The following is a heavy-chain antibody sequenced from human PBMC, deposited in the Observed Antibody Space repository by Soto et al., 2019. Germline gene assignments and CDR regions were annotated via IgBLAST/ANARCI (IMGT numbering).Heavy chain of an antibody. J-gene: IGHJ3*02. Sequence: RGLEWIGFIYYAGSTYYNPSLKSPVTISVDTSKNQFSVKLNSVTAADTAVYYCARHQRNVVVTAARVFAIWRQGSTVT. D-gene: IGHD2-15*01. CDR2: IYYAGST. V-gene: IGHV4-39*01. CDR3: ARHQRNVVVTAARVFAI.